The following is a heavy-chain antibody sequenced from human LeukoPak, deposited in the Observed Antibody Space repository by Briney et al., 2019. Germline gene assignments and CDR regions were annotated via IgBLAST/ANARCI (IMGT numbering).Heavy chain of an antibody. D-gene: IGHD3-10*01. J-gene: IGHJ5*02. CDR1: GGSISSGGYY. Sequence: PSETLSLTCTVSGGSISSGGYYWSWIRQHPGKGLEWIGYIHHSGSTYYTPSLKSRLIISLDTSKNQFSLKLNSVTAADTAVYYCANYGSGGYRFDPWGQGTLVTVSS. V-gene: IGHV4-31*03. CDR3: ANYGSGGYRFDP. CDR2: IHHSGST.